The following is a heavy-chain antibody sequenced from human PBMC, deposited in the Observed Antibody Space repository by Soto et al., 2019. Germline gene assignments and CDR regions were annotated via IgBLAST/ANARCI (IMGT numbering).Heavy chain of an antibody. CDR2: IIPIFGTA. CDR3: AREDYYDSSGYSAPDAFDI. Sequence: ASVNVSCKASGGAFSSYAISWVRQAPGQGLEWMGGIIPIFGTANYAQKFQGRVTITADESTSTAYMELSSLRSEDTAVYYCAREDYYDSSGYSAPDAFDIWGQGTMVT. D-gene: IGHD3-22*01. V-gene: IGHV1-69*13. CDR1: GGAFSSYA. J-gene: IGHJ3*02.